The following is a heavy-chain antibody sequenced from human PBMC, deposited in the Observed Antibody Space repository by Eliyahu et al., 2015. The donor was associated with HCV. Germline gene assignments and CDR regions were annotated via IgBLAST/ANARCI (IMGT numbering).Heavy chain of an antibody. CDR1: GFTFSTYW. CDR2: INQDGSKK. D-gene: IGHD3-22*01. J-gene: IGHJ3*01. CDR3: ARDRTTSNNGYYYDVFDF. V-gene: IGHV3-7*04. Sequence: EVQLVESGGALVQPGGSLRLSCAASGFTFSTYWMTWVRQAPGKGLEWVANINQDGSKKNYVDSVKGRFTISRDNAKNSLFLQMDGLRVEDTAVYYCARDRTTSNNGYYYDVFDFWGQGTTVAVSS.